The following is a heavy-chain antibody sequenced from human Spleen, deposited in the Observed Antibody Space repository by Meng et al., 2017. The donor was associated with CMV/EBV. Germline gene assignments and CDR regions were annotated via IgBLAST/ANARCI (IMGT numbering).Heavy chain of an antibody. V-gene: IGHV1-2*02. J-gene: IGHJ6*02. CDR3: ARTQVPAHSGSYRYYYYYAMDV. CDR2: IHPHRGDT. Sequence: ASVKVSCKASGYTFTAHYFHWVRQAPGQGLEWMGWIHPHRGDTNYAQQFQGRVTLTRDTSINTGYMELIRLRSDDTAVYYCARTQVPAHSGSYRYYYYYAMDVWGQGTTVTVSS. D-gene: IGHD1-26*01. CDR1: GYTFTAHY.